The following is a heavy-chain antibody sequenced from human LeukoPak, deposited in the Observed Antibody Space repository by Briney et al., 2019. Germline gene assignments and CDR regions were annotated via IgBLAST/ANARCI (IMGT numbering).Heavy chain of an antibody. V-gene: IGHV3-11*01. Sequence: GGSLRLSCAASGFTFSDYYMSWIRQAPGKGLEWVSYISSSGSTIYYADSVKGRFTISRDNAKSSLYLQMNSLRAEDTAVYYCARDTYDILTGYYGSPYYYYYYMDVWGKGTTVTISS. CDR3: ARDTYDILTGYYGSPYYYYYYMDV. CDR1: GFTFSDYY. J-gene: IGHJ6*03. D-gene: IGHD3-9*01. CDR2: ISSSGSTI.